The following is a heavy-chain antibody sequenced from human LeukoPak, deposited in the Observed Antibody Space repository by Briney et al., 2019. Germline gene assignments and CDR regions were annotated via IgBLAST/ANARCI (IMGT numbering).Heavy chain of an antibody. D-gene: IGHD1-1*01. CDR1: GFTFSNYW. CDR2: IKQDGREK. V-gene: IGHV3-7*03. CDR3: ARKGELERRRSWDY. J-gene: IGHJ4*02. Sequence: GGSLRLSCSASGFTFSNYWMSWVRQAPGKGLEWVANIKQDGREKYYVDSVKGRFTISRDNAKNSLYLQMSSLRAEDTAVYYCARKGELERRRSWDYWGQGTLVTVSS.